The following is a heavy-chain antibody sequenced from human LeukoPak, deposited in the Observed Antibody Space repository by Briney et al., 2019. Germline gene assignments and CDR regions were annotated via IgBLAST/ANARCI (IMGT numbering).Heavy chain of an antibody. CDR3: AGPEYSSSGYFDY. CDR1: GGSISSYY. D-gene: IGHD6-6*01. CDR2: IYYSGST. Sequence: SETLSLTCTVSGGSISSYYWSWIRQPPGKGLEWIGYIYYSGSTNYNPSLKSRVTISVDTSKNQFSLKLSSVTAADTAVYYCAGPEYSSSGYFDYWGQGTLVTVSS. V-gene: IGHV4-59*01. J-gene: IGHJ4*02.